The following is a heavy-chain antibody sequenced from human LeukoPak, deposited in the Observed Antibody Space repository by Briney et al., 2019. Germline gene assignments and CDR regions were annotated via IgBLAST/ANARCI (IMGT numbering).Heavy chain of an antibody. V-gene: IGHV2-5*02. J-gene: IGHJ4*02. D-gene: IGHD3-10*01. CDR2: IYWDDDK. CDR3: GRRPVDGSVEY. CDR1: GFSLSTSGVA. Sequence: SGPTLVKPTQALTLTCTFSGFSLSTSGVAVGWIRQPPGKALEWLALIYWDDDKRYSPSLKTRLTITKDTSKNQVVLTMSNMDPVDTATYYCGRRPVDGSVEYWGQGTLVTVSS.